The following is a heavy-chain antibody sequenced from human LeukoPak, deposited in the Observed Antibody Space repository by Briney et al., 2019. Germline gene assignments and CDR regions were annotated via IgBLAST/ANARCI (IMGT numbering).Heavy chain of an antibody. V-gene: IGHV3-48*01. J-gene: IGHJ6*02. D-gene: IGHD3-3*01. Sequence: GGSLRLSCAASGFTFTSYSMNWVRQAPGKGLEWVSYISGSSTIYYADSVKGRFTVSRDNAKNSLYLQMNSLRAEDTAVYYCARANFGVHYYYGLDVWGQGTTVTVSS. CDR1: GFTFTSYS. CDR2: ISGSSTI. CDR3: ARANFGVHYYYGLDV.